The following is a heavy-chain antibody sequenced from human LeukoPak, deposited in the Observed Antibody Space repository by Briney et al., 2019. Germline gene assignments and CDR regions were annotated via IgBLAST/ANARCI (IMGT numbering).Heavy chain of an antibody. CDR1: GYAFSSYY. V-gene: IGHV1-46*01. D-gene: IGHD5-24*01. J-gene: IGHJ4*02. Sequence: ASVKVSCKASGYAFSSYYMHWVRQAPGQGPEWMGIINPRRGSTTHAQKFQGRVTMTGDTSTSTVYMELSSLRSEDTAVYYCTRRDGYNAFDYWGQGTLVTVSS. CDR2: INPRRGST. CDR3: TRRDGYNAFDY.